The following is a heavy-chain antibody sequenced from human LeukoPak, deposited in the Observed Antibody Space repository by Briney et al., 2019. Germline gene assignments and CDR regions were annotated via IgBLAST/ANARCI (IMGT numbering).Heavy chain of an antibody. CDR2: IYYSGST. CDR3: ARGGSGWFYYYYYYMDV. Sequence: SETLSLTCTVSGGSISSSSYYWGWIRQPPGKGLEWIGSIYYSGSTNYNPSLKSRVTISVDTSKNQFSLKLSSVTAADAAVYYCARGGSGWFYYYYYYMDVWGKGTTVTVSS. CDR1: GGSISSSSYY. V-gene: IGHV4-39*07. D-gene: IGHD6-19*01. J-gene: IGHJ6*03.